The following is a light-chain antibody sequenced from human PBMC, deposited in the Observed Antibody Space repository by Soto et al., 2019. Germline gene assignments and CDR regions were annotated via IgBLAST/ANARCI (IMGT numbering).Light chain of an antibody. CDR2: GAS. V-gene: IGKV3-15*01. CDR3: QQYNNWPPVT. CDR1: QSVSSN. J-gene: IGKJ1*01. Sequence: EIVMTQSPATLSVSPGERVTLSCRASQSVSSNLAWYQQKPGQAPRLLIYGASTRANGIPVRFSGGGSGTELTLTLSSLQSEDFAIYDCQQYNNWPPVTFGQGTKVDIK.